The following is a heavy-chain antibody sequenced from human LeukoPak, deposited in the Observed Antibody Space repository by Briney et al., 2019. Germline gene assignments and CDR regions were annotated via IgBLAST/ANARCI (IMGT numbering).Heavy chain of an antibody. D-gene: IGHD1-1*01. J-gene: IGHJ3*02. V-gene: IGHV3-23*01. Sequence: GGSLRLSCAASGFTFSDYYMSWIRQAPGKGLEWVSAISGSGGSTYYADSVKGRFTISRDNSKNTLYLQMNSLRAEDTAVYYCAKVPDELPYDAFDIWGQGTMVTVSS. CDR2: ISGSGGST. CDR1: GFTFSDYY. CDR3: AKVPDELPYDAFDI.